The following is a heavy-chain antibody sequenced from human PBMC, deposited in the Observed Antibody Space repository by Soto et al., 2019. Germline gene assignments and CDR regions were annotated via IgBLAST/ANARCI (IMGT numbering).Heavy chain of an antibody. CDR2: ISGSSSYI. J-gene: IGHJ4*02. V-gene: IGHV3-21*01. D-gene: IGHD6-19*01. CDR3: ARDTRAGPDY. Sequence: SLRLSCAASGFTFSAYNMSWVRQAPGKGLEWVSSISGSSSYIYYADSVKGRFTISRDNAENSLYLQMNSLRAEDTAVYYCARDTRAGPDYWGQGTLVTVSS. CDR1: GFTFSAYN.